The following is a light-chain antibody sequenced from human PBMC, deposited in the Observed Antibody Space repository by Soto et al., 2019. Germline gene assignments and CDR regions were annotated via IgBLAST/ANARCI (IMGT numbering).Light chain of an antibody. CDR3: QTWGTGIQV. Sequence: QPVLTQSPSASASLGASVKLTCTLSSGHSSYAIAWHQQQPEKGPRYLMKLNSDGSHSKGDAIPDRFSGSSSGAERYLTISILQSEDEAAYFCQTWGTGIQVFGMGTKVTVL. J-gene: IGLJ1*01. CDR2: LNSDGSH. V-gene: IGLV4-69*01. CDR1: SGHSSYA.